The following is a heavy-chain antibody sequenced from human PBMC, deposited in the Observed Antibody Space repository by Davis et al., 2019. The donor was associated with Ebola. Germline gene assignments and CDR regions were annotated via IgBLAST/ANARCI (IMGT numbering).Heavy chain of an antibody. D-gene: IGHD4-17*01. J-gene: IGHJ6*02. CDR3: ARDRRLDGDYFYGMDV. V-gene: IGHV1-2*04. CDR2: INPNNGDT. CDR1: GGTFSSYA. Sequence: ASVKVSCKASGGTFSSYAISWVRQAPGQGLEWMGWINPNNGDTNYAPKFQGWVTMTRDTSISTVYMELTRLTSDDTAVYYCARDRRLDGDYFYGMDVWGQGTTVTVSS.